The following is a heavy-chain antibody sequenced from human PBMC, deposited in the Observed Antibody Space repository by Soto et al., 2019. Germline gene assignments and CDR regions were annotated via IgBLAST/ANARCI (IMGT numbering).Heavy chain of an antibody. J-gene: IGHJ3*02. CDR2: ISGSGGST. Sequence: GSLRLSCAASGFTFSSYAMSWVRQAPGKGLEWVSAISGSGGSTYYADSVKGRFTISRDNSKNTLYLQMNSLRAEDTAVYYCARAGGTSYRAMIVVAPQADAFDIWGQGTMVTVSS. CDR1: GFTFSSYA. D-gene: IGHD3-22*01. CDR3: ARAGGTSYRAMIVVAPQADAFDI. V-gene: IGHV3-23*01.